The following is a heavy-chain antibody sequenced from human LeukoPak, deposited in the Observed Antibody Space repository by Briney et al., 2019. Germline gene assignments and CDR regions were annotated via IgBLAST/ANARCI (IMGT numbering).Heavy chain of an antibody. V-gene: IGHV3-23*01. D-gene: IGHD3-22*01. Sequence: GGSLRLSCAASGFTFSSYAMSWVRQAPGKGLEWVSAISGSGGSTYYADSVKGRFTISRDNAKNSLYLQMNSLRAEDTAVYYCASRDRQNYYDSSGYYYYFDYWGQGTLVTVSS. J-gene: IGHJ4*02. CDR2: ISGSGGST. CDR3: ASRDRQNYYDSSGYYYYFDY. CDR1: GFTFSSYA.